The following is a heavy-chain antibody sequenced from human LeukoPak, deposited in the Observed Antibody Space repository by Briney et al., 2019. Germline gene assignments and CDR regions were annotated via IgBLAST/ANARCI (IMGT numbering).Heavy chain of an antibody. V-gene: IGHV5-51*01. Sequence: GESLKISCKGSGYSFTSYWIGWVRQMPGKGLEWMGIIYPGDSDTRYSPTFQGQVTISADKSISAAYLQWSSLKASDNAIYYRARHRAAAEGGALDYWGQGTLVTVSS. J-gene: IGHJ4*02. CDR3: ARHRAAAEGGALDY. CDR2: IYPGDSDT. D-gene: IGHD6-13*01. CDR1: GYSFTSYW.